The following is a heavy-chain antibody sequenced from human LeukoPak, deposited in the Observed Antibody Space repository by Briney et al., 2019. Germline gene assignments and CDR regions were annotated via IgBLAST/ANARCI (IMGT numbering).Heavy chain of an antibody. J-gene: IGHJ4*02. Sequence: PSETQSLTCAVYGGSFSGYYWSWIRQPPGKGLEWIGEINHSGSTNYNPSLKSRVTISVDTSKNQFSLKLSSVTAADTAVYYCARDRGYCSGGSCYGYFDYWGQGTLVTVSS. CDR2: INHSGST. D-gene: IGHD2-15*01. V-gene: IGHV4-34*01. CDR3: ARDRGYCSGGSCYGYFDY. CDR1: GGSFSGYY.